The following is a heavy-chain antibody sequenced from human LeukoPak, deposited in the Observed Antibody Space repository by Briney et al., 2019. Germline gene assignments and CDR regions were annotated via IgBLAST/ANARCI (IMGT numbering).Heavy chain of an antibody. D-gene: IGHD3-3*02. CDR3: VREIIRLGQDDYFDY. CDR2: ISSSGSTI. V-gene: IGHV3-48*03. CDR1: GFTFSSYE. J-gene: IGHJ4*02. Sequence: GGSLRLSCAASGFTFSSYEMNWVRQAPGKGLEWVSYISSSGSTIYYADSVKGRFTISRDNAKNSLSLQMNSLRAEDTAVYYCVREIIRLGQDDYFDYWGQGTLVTVSS.